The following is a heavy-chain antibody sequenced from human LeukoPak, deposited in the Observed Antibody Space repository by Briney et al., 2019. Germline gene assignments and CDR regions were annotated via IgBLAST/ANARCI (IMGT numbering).Heavy chain of an antibody. CDR1: GFTFSSYG. CDR3: ARDWGSGSYFKGILY. D-gene: IGHD1-26*01. V-gene: IGHV3-30*02. J-gene: IGHJ4*02. CDR2: IRYDGSNK. Sequence: GGSLRLSCAASGFTFSSYGIHWVRQAPGKGLEWVAFIRYDGSNKYYADSVKGRFTISRDNSKNTLYLQMNSLRAEDTAVYYCARDWGSGSYFKGILYWGQGTLVTVSS.